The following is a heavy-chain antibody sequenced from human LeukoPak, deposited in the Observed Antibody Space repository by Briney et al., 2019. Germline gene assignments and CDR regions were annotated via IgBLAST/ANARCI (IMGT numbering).Heavy chain of an antibody. Sequence: GGSLRLSCAASGFTFSSYGMSWVRQAPGKGLEWVSAIGGSGGSTYYADSVKGRFTISRDNAKNSLYLQMNSLRAEDTAVYYCARGRGAYFDYWGQGTLVTVSS. CDR2: IGGSGGST. D-gene: IGHD3-10*01. J-gene: IGHJ4*02. CDR1: GFTFSSYG. CDR3: ARGRGAYFDY. V-gene: IGHV3-23*01.